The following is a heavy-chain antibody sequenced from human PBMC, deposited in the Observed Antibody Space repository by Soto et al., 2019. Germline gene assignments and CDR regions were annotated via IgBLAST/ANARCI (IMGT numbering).Heavy chain of an antibody. CDR2: ISGYNGHT. V-gene: IGHV1-18*01. D-gene: IGHD3-16*01. J-gene: IGHJ6*02. CDR1: GYTFTTYG. Sequence: QVQLVQSGAEVRKPGASVKVSCKASGYTFTTYGISWVRQAPGQGLEWMGRISGYNGHTKYAQKFQGRVTMTTETATNTVYMDLRNLRSDATAVYYCAREGEMPYYYYGLDVWGQGTTVNVSS. CDR3: AREGEMPYYYYGLDV.